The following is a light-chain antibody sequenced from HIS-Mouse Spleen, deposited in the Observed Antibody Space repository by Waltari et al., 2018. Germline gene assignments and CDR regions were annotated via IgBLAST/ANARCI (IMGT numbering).Light chain of an antibody. CDR2: EGS. Sequence: QSALTQPASVSGSPGQSITISCTGTSSDVVSYNLVSWYQQHPGKAPKLMIYEGSKRPSGVSNRCSGSKSGNTASLTISGLQAEDEADYYCCSYAGSSTYVVFGGGTKLTVL. V-gene: IGLV2-23*01. CDR1: SSDVVSYNL. J-gene: IGLJ2*01. CDR3: CSYAGSSTYVV.